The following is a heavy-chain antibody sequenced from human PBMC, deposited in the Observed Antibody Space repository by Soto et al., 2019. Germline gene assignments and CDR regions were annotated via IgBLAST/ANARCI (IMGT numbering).Heavy chain of an antibody. Sequence: PSETLSLTCAVSGGSISSSNWWSWVRQPPGKGLEWIGEIYHSGSTNYNPSLKSRVTISVDKSKNQFSLKLSSVTAADTAVYYCARGGEGPLAETYYYYYGMDVWGQGTTVTVSS. CDR1: GGSISSSNW. CDR3: ARGGEGPLAETYYYYYGMDV. CDR2: IYHSGST. D-gene: IGHD7-27*01. V-gene: IGHV4-4*02. J-gene: IGHJ6*02.